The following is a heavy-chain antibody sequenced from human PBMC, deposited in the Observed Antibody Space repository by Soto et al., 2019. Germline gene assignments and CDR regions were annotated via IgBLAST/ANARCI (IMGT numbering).Heavy chain of an antibody. CDR3: ERLGVVAQIGY. V-gene: IGHV5-51*01. Sequence: GESLKISCKGSGYSFTSYWIGWVRQMPGKGLEWMGIIYPGDSDARYSPSFQGQVTISADKSISTASLQWSSLKDSDTAMYYCERLGVVAQIGYWGQGTLATVSS. J-gene: IGHJ4*02. CDR2: IYPGDSDA. D-gene: IGHD3-22*01. CDR1: GYSFTSYW.